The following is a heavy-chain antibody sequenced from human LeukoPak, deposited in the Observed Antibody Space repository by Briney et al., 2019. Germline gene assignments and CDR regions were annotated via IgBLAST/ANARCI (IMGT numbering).Heavy chain of an antibody. D-gene: IGHD6-6*01. V-gene: IGHV1-18*01. CDR1: VYTFTSYG. Sequence: ASVKVSCKASVYTFTSYGISWVRQAPGQGLEWMGWISAYNGNTNYAQKLQGRVTMTADTSTGTAYKELGSLRSDDTAVYYRAREGKRYSRSSPDYYSFMDVWGKETTVTVSS. CDR3: AREGKRYSRSSPDYYSFMDV. J-gene: IGHJ6*03. CDR2: ISAYNGNT.